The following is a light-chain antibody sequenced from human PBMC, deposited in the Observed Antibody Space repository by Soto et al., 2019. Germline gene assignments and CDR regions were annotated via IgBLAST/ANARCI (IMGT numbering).Light chain of an antibody. V-gene: IGKV4-1*01. Sequence: DIVMTQSPDSLAVSLGERATINCKSSQSVLYSSNNKNYLAWYQQKPGQPPKLLIHWASTRESGVPDRFSGSGSGTDFPLIISSLHAEDVAVYYCQQYYRTRRTFGQGTKVEIK. CDR2: WAS. CDR1: QSVLYSSNNKNY. CDR3: QQYYRTRRT. J-gene: IGKJ1*01.